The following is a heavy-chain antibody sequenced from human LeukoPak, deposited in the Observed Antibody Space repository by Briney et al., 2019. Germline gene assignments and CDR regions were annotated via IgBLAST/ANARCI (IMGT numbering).Heavy chain of an antibody. D-gene: IGHD3-10*01. CDR2: IYPGDSDT. V-gene: IGHV5-51*01. Sequence: GESLKISCKGSGYSFSNYWIGWVRQMPGKGLEWMGIIYPGDSDTRYSPSFQGQVTMSVDKSISTAYLQWRSLKASDTAMYYCARHPRISMVQGVQGPSDYWGQGTLVTVSS. J-gene: IGHJ4*02. CDR3: ARHPRISMVQGVQGPSDY. CDR1: GYSFSNYW.